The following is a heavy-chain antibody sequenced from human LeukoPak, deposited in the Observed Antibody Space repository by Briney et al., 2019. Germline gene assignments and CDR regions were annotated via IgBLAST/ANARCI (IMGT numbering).Heavy chain of an antibody. J-gene: IGHJ6*03. CDR2: VSWDGNNI. Sequence: GGSLRLSCVASGFSFDDYAMHWVRHAPGKGLEWVSGVSWDGNNIGYADSVKGRFTISRDNAKNSLYLQMNSLRAEDTALYYCGKSTVGRYNYYMDVWGKGTTVTVSS. V-gene: IGHV3-9*01. CDR1: GFSFDDYA. D-gene: IGHD3-10*01. CDR3: GKSTVGRYNYYMDV.